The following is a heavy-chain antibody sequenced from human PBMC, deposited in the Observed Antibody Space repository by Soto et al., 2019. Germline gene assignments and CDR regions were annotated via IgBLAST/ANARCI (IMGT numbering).Heavy chain of an antibody. D-gene: IGHD7-27*01. Sequence: DSLKVSCKDSGYTFSGSNMHWVRQHPGQGLESMGWINPNSGGTNFARYFQGRVTMTRDTSIGTAYMELTNLTSAAKAVYFSARDRLCSSHKPNDCCRQVTRFTVSS. CDR1: GYTFSGSN. J-gene: IGHJ4*02. CDR2: INPNSGGT. V-gene: IGHV1-2*02. CDR3: ARDRLCSSHKPNDC.